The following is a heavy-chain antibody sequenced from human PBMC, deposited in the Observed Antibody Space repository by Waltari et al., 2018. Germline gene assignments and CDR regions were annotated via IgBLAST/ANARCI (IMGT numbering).Heavy chain of an antibody. CDR2: IIPIFGTA. CDR1: GGTFSSYA. D-gene: IGHD2-8*02. J-gene: IGHJ4*02. V-gene: IGHV1-69*13. Sequence: QVQLVQSGAEVKKPGSSVRVSCKASGGTFSSYAISWVRPAPGQGLEWMGGIIPIFGTANYAQKFQGRVTITADESTSTAYMELSSLRSEDTAVYYCASSADIVLVVYATSGYFDYWGQGTLVTVSS. CDR3: ASSADIVLVVYATSGYFDY.